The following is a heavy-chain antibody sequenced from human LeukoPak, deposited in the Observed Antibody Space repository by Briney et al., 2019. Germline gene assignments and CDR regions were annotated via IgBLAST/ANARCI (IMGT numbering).Heavy chain of an antibody. D-gene: IGHD3-10*01. Sequence: PEGSLRVSCAASGFTFSRYSMNWVRQAPGKGVECVSSIRSSVSYIYHTDSVKGRFTISRDNAKNSLYLLMNSQRVEHTALYYCARDLTYHYGLGRDFGEGFDYWGQGTLVTVSS. V-gene: IGHV3-21*01. CDR3: ARDLTYHYGLGRDFGEGFDY. CDR1: GFTFSRYS. CDR2: IRSSVSYI. J-gene: IGHJ4*02.